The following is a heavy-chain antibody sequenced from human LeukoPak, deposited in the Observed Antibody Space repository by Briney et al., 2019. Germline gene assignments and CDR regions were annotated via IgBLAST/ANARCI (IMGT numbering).Heavy chain of an antibody. CDR3: ALSFLGHCSSTSCYGHSFAFDI. Sequence: GASVKVSCKASGGTFSSYAISWVRQAPGQGLEWMGGIIPIFGTANYAQKFQGRVTITADESTSTAYMELSSLRSEDTAVYYCALSFLGHCSSTSCYGHSFAFDIWGQGTMVTVSS. D-gene: IGHD2-2*01. CDR1: GGTFSSYA. J-gene: IGHJ3*02. V-gene: IGHV1-69*13. CDR2: IIPIFGTA.